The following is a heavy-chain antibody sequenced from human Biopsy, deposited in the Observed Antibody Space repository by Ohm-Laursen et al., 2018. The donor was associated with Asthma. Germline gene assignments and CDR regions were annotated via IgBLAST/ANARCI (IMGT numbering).Heavy chain of an antibody. Sequence: SQTLSLTCCMYGLSSSAYYWTWIRQTPGKGLEWIGESDHRGNTNINATLKSRVTISKAKSANEFSLKMKSVTAADTAIYYCARGPEWSGLDIWGQGTTVTVSS. CDR1: GLSSSAYY. V-gene: IGHV4-34*01. J-gene: IGHJ6*02. CDR2: SDHRGNT. D-gene: IGHD3-3*01. CDR3: ARGPEWSGLDI.